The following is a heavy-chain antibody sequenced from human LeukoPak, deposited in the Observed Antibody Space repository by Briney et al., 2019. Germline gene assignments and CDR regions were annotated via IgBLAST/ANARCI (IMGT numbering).Heavy chain of an antibody. J-gene: IGHJ4*02. CDR2: IYPGGHT. Sequence: PSETLSLTCAVFGGSITTGNWWNWVRQSPGKGLEWIGEIYPGGHTNYNPSFKSRVTISVDKSKNQFSLKLSSVTAADTAVYYCARRASKDDSSGYYPPLFDYWGQGTLVTVSS. V-gene: IGHV4-4*02. D-gene: IGHD3-22*01. CDR3: ARRASKDDSSGYYPPLFDY. CDR1: GGSITTGNW.